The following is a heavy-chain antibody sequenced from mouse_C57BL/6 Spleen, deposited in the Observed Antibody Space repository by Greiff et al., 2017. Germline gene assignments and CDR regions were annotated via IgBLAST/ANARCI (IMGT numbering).Heavy chain of an antibody. CDR1: GYAFSSSW. J-gene: IGHJ3*01. V-gene: IGHV1-82*01. CDR3: ARESFYYGNSAWFAY. Sequence: VQLKQSGPELVKPGASVKISCKASGYAFSSSWMNWVKQRPGKGLEWIGRIYPGDGDTNYNGKFKGKATLTADKSSSTAYMQLSSLTSEDSAVYFCARESFYYGNSAWFAYWGQGTLVTVSA. D-gene: IGHD2-1*01. CDR2: IYPGDGDT.